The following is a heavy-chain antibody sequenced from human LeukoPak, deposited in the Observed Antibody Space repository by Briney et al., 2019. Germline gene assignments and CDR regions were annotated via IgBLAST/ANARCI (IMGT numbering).Heavy chain of an antibody. CDR1: GGSFSGYY. J-gene: IGHJ5*02. V-gene: IGHV4-34*01. Sequence: SETLSLTCAVYGGSFSGYYWSWIRQPPGKGLEWIGEINHSGSTNYNPSLKSRVTISVDTSKNQFSLKLSSVTAADTAVCYCARGGYSYGFNWFDPWGQGTLVTVSS. CDR3: ARGGYSYGFNWFDP. CDR2: INHSGST. D-gene: IGHD5-18*01.